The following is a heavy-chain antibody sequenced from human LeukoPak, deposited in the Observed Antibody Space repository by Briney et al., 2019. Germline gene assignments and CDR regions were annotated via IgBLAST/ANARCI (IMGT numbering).Heavy chain of an antibody. Sequence: RPGGSLRLSCAASGFTLGNYCMAWVRQAPRKGLEWVANINQVGSEKNYVDSVKGRFIISRDNAQSSLFLQMNSLRAEDTAIYYCARLSLEGEESSVYRSFDYWGQGTLVTVSS. D-gene: IGHD3-22*01. V-gene: IGHV3-7*05. J-gene: IGHJ4*02. CDR3: ARLSLEGEESSVYRSFDY. CDR1: GFTLGNYC. CDR2: INQVGSEK.